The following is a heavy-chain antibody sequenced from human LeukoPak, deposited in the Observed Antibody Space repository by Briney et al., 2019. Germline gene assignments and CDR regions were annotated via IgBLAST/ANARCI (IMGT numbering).Heavy chain of an antibody. CDR2: IYYSGST. V-gene: IGHV4-39*01. J-gene: IGHJ6*03. CDR3: ASMSRGVILGPNYYSYYMDV. Sequence: PSETLSLTCSVSGGSMSSPSFYWAWIRQPPGKGLVWIGNIYYSGSTYYNPSLQSRVTISVDTSKNQFSLKLTSVTAADKAVYYCASMSRGVILGPNYYSYYMDVWGKGATVIVSS. CDR1: GGSMSSPSFY. D-gene: IGHD3-10*01.